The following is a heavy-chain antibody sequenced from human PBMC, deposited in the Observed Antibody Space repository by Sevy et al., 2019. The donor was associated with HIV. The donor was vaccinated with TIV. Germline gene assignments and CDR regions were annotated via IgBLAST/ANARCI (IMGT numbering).Heavy chain of an antibody. CDR1: GFTVSSNY. CDR3: ARVLFGGWSRLRHFDY. D-gene: IGHD3-10*02. CDR2: IYSGGST. V-gene: IGHV3-53*01. J-gene: IGHJ4*02. Sequence: GGSLRLSCAASGFTVSSNYMSWVRQAPGKGLEWVSVIYSGGSTYYADSVKGRFTISRDNSKNTLYLQMNSLRAEDTAVYYCARVLFGGWSRLRHFDYWGQGTLVTVSS.